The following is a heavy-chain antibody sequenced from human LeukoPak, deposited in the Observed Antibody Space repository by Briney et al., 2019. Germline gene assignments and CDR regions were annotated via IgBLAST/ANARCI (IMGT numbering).Heavy chain of an antibody. Sequence: GGSLRLSCAASGFTFTSYWMTWVRQAPGKGLEWLANIKQDGSERNYVDSVKGRFTISRDNAKNSLYLRMYSLRAEDTAVYYCAKDRFLEWSPDYWGQGTLVTVSS. J-gene: IGHJ4*02. CDR1: GFTFTSYW. V-gene: IGHV3-7*01. CDR2: IKQDGSER. D-gene: IGHD3-3*01. CDR3: AKDRFLEWSPDY.